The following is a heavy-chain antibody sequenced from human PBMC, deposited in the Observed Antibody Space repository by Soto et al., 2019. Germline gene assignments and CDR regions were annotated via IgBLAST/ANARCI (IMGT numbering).Heavy chain of an antibody. V-gene: IGHV4-59*08. Sequence: SETLSLTCTVSGGSISSYYWSWIRQPPGKGLEWIGYIYYSGSTNYNPSLKSRVTISVDTSKNHFSLKLSSVTAADTAVYYCARLGGYCTTSCYGYYGMDVWGQGTSVTVS. J-gene: IGHJ6*02. D-gene: IGHD2-15*01. CDR1: GGSISSYY. CDR2: IYYSGST. CDR3: ARLGGYCTTSCYGYYGMDV.